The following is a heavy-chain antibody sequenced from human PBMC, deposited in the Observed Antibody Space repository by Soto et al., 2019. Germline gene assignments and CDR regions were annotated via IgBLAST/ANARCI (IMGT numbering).Heavy chain of an antibody. CDR2: LTWNSESI. CDR3: AKGAISGTRNWFDP. Sequence: EVQLVESGGGLVQPGRSLRLSCAASGFRFADYTMHWVRQAPGKGLEWVSGLTWNSESIAYADSVKGRFTISRDNAKNSLYLRMNSLRAEDTAFYFCAKGAISGTRNWFDPGGQGTLVTVSS. D-gene: IGHD6-13*01. CDR1: GFRFADYT. J-gene: IGHJ5*02. V-gene: IGHV3-9*01.